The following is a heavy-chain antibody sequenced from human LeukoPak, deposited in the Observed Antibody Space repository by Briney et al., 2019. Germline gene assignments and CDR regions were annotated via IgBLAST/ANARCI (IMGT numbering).Heavy chain of an antibody. CDR1: GFTFSSYS. CDR3: ANYYDSSGLRY. Sequence: GGSLRLSCAASGFTFSSYSMNWVRQAPGKGLEWVSSISSSSSYIYYAYSVKGRFTTSRDNAKNSLYLQMNSLRAEDTAVYYCANYYDSSGLRYWGQGTLVTVSS. CDR2: ISSSSSYI. J-gene: IGHJ4*02. D-gene: IGHD3-22*01. V-gene: IGHV3-21*01.